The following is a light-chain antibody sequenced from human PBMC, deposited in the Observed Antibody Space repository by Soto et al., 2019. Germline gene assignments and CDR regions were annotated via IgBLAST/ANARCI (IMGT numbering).Light chain of an antibody. CDR1: QSVSSN. V-gene: IGKV3-15*01. J-gene: IGKJ4*01. CDR2: GAS. CDR3: QPYNNWPLT. Sequence: EIVMTQSPATLSVSPGERATLSCRASQSVSSNVAWYQQIPGQTPRLLIYGASTRATGIPVRFSGSGSGTEFTLTISSLQSEDFAIYYCQPYNNWPLTFGGGTKVDNK.